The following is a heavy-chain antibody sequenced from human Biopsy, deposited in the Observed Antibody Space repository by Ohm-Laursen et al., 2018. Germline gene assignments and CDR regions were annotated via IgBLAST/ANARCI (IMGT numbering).Heavy chain of an antibody. Sequence: SLRLSCSASGFGMYAMHWVRQPPGKGLEWLAVIAYDGSNKYYAESVKGRFTISRDRSRDTVHLQMNSLRYEDTALYYCAKVGGQWLGGAFDIWGHGTMVSVSS. J-gene: IGHJ3*02. CDR1: GFGMYA. CDR3: AKVGGQWLGGAFDI. D-gene: IGHD6-19*01. CDR2: IAYDGSNK. V-gene: IGHV3-30*18.